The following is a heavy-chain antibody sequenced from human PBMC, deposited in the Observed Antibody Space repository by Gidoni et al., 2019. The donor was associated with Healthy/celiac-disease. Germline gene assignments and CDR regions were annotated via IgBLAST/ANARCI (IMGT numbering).Heavy chain of an antibody. CDR2: ISAYNGNT. CDR1: GYTFTSYG. J-gene: IGHJ4*02. D-gene: IGHD1-26*01. CDR3: ARGGKWELNPYFDY. V-gene: IGHV1-18*01. Sequence: QVQLVTSGAAVKKPGASVKVSCKASGYTFTSYGISWARQAPGQGLEWMGWISAYNGNTNYAPKLQGKVTMTTDTSTSTAYMELRSLRSDDTAVYYCARGGKWELNPYFDYWGQGTLVTVSS.